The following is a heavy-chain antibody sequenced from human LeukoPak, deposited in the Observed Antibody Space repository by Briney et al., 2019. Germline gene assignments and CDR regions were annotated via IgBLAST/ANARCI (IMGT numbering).Heavy chain of an antibody. V-gene: IGHV1-69*05. Sequence: ASVKVSCKASGGTFSSYAISWVRQAPGQGLEWMGGIIPIFGTANYAQKFQGRVTITTDESTSTAYMELSSLRSEDTAVYYCARVATNPKDYYYYYYMDVWGKGTTATVSS. CDR1: GGTFSSYA. D-gene: IGHD5-12*01. CDR2: IIPIFGTA. J-gene: IGHJ6*03. CDR3: ARVATNPKDYYYYYYMDV.